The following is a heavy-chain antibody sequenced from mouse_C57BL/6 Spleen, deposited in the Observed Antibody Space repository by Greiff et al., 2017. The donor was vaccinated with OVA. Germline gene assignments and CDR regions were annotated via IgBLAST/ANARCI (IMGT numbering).Heavy chain of an antibody. Sequence: VHVKQSGPELVKPGASVKISCKASGYSFTDYNMNWVKQSNGKSLEWIGVINPNYGTTSYNQKFKGKATLTVDQSSSTAYMQLNSLTSEDSAVYYCAPYYYGSSPFAYWGQGTLVTVSA. CDR1: GYSFTDYN. D-gene: IGHD1-1*01. CDR3: APYYYGSSPFAY. J-gene: IGHJ3*01. V-gene: IGHV1-39*01. CDR2: INPNYGTT.